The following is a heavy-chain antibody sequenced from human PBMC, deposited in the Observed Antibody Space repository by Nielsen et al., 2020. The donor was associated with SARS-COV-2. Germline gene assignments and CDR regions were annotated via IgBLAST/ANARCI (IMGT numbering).Heavy chain of an antibody. J-gene: IGHJ6*01. V-gene: IGHV3-23*01. CDR2: IDADGGRT. CDR1: GFTFSNYA. Sequence: GESLKISCAGSGFTFSNYAMSWVRQAPGKGLEWVTGIDADGGRTSYAELVKGRFTVSRDDAKNSLYLQMNSLHQGPIGLPPGTLLQEHLWG. CDR3: TLLQEHL.